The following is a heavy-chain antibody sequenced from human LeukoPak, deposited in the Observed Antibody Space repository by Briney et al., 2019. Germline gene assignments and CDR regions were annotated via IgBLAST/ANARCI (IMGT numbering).Heavy chain of an antibody. CDR3: ARDHGLQDYYYYMDV. J-gene: IGHJ6*03. V-gene: IGHV1-46*01. Sequence: ASVKVSCKASGYTFTSYGISWVRQAPGQGLEWMGIINPSGGSTSYAQKFQGRVTMTRDTSTSTVYMELSSLRSEDTAVYYCARDHGLQDYYYYMDVWGKGTTVTVSS. CDR1: GYTFTSYG. CDR2: INPSGGST. D-gene: IGHD5-24*01.